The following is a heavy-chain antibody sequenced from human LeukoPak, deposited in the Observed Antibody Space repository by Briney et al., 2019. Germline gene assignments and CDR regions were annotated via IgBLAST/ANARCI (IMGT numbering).Heavy chain of an antibody. V-gene: IGHV4-59*01. J-gene: IGHJ5*02. Sequence: SETLSLTCTVSGGSISSYYWSWVRQPPGKGLEWIGYIYYSGSTNYNPSLKSRVTISVDTSKNQFSLKLSSMTAADTAVYYCARAILGSGREGNWFDAWGQGTLVTVSS. CDR2: IYYSGST. CDR1: GGSISSYY. D-gene: IGHD3-10*01. CDR3: ARAILGSGREGNWFDA.